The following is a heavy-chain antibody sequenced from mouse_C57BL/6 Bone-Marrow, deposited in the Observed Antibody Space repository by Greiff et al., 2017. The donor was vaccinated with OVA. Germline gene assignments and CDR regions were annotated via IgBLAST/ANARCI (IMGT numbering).Heavy chain of an antibody. D-gene: IGHD1-1*01. CDR1: GFTFTDYY. CDR2: IRNKANGYTT. Sequence: EVKLMESGGGLVQPGGSLSLSCAASGFTFTDYYMSWVHQPPGKALEWLGFIRNKANGYTTEYSAYEKGRFTISRHNSKSILYLQLNALRAEYSANYDCERCDYYGSSSWYFDVWGTGTTVTVSS. V-gene: IGHV7-3*01. CDR3: ERCDYYGSSSWYFDV. J-gene: IGHJ1*03.